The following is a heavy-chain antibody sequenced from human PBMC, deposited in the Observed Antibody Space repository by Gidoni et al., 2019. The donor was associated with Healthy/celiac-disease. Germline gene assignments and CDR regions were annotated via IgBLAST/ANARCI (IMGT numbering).Heavy chain of an antibody. Sequence: QLQLQESGPGLVTPSETLSLTCTVSGGSISSSSYYWGWIRQPPGKGLEWIGSIYYSGSTYYNPSLKSRVTISVDTSKNQFSLKLSSVTAADTAVYYYARVILEQSVFLRYNWFDPWGQGTLVTVSS. CDR3: ARVILEQSVFLRYNWFDP. CDR2: IYYSGST. J-gene: IGHJ5*02. CDR1: GGSISSSSYY. D-gene: IGHD3-16*01. V-gene: IGHV4-39*07.